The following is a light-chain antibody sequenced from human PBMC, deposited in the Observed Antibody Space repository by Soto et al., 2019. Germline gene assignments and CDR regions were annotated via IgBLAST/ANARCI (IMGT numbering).Light chain of an antibody. CDR1: QSISSY. CDR2: AAS. V-gene: IGKV1-39*01. CDR3: QQSYSTPPIT. J-gene: IGKJ5*01. Sequence: DFQMTQSPSSLSASVGDRVTITCRASQSISSYLNWYQQKPGKAPNLLIYAASRLQSGVPSRFSGSGSGTDFTLTISSLQPEDFATYNCQQSYSTPPITFGQGTRLEIK.